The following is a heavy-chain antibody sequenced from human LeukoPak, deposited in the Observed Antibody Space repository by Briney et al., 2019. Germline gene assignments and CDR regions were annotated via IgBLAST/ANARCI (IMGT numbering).Heavy chain of an antibody. V-gene: IGHV4-38-2*01. D-gene: IGHD3-3*01. CDR3: ARNFFRCGYYFDY. CDR1: GYSISSGYY. Sequence: SETLSLTCAVSGYSISSGYYWGWIRQPPGKGLEWIGSIYHSGSPYYNPSLKSRVTISLDTSKNQFSLKLSSVTAADTAVYFCARNFFRCGYYFDYWGQGTLVTVSS. CDR2: IYHSGSP. J-gene: IGHJ4*02.